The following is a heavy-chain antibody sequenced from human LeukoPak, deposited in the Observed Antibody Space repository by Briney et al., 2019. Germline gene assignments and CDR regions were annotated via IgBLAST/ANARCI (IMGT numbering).Heavy chain of an antibody. D-gene: IGHD3-10*01. CDR1: GFTFSSYG. CDR3: AKLRGPVDY. Sequence: GGSLRLSCAASGFTFSSYGMHWVRQAPGKGLEWVAVISYDGSNKYYADSVKGRFTISRDNSKNTLYLQMNSLRAEDTAVYYCAKLRGPVDYWGQGTLVTVSS. CDR2: ISYDGSNK. V-gene: IGHV3-30*18. J-gene: IGHJ4*02.